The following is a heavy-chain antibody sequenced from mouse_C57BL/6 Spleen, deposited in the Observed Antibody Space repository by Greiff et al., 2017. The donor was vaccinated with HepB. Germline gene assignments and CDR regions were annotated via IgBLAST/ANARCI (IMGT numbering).Heavy chain of an antibody. CDR1: GYTFTDYY. CDR3: ARVTTVVAYDY. J-gene: IGHJ2*01. Sequence: EVKLVESGPELVKPGASVKISCKASGYTFTDYYMNWVKQSHGKSLEWIGDINPNNGGTSYNQKFKGKATLTVDKSSSTAYMELRSLTSEDSAVYYCARVTTVVAYDYWGQGTTLTVSS. CDR2: INPNNGGT. D-gene: IGHD1-1*01. V-gene: IGHV1-26*01.